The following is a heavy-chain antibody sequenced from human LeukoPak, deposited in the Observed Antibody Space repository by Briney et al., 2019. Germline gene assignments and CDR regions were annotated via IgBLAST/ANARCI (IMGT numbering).Heavy chain of an antibody. V-gene: IGHV3-7*03. CDR3: ARNNGMDV. Sequence: PGGSLRLSCAASGFTLSNRWMTWVRQVPGRGPEWVANVNRDGSETYYLDSVKGRFTISKDNAKNSLYLQMNSLRAEDTALYHCARNNGMDVWGQGTTVTVSS. CDR2: VNRDGSET. CDR1: GFTLSNRW. J-gene: IGHJ6*02.